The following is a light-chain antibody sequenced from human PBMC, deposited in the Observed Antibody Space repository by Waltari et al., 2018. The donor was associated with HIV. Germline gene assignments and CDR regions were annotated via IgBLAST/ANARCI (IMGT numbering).Light chain of an antibody. CDR2: GNS. CDR1: ISNIGAGYA. CDR3: QSYDSSLSGRVV. J-gene: IGLJ2*01. V-gene: IGLV1-40*01. Sequence: QSVLTQPPSVSGAPGQRVTISCTGSISNIGAGYAVHWYQQLPGTAPKLLIYGNSNRPSGVPDRFSGSKSGTSASLAITGLQAEDEADYYCQSYDSSLSGRVVFGGGTKLTVL.